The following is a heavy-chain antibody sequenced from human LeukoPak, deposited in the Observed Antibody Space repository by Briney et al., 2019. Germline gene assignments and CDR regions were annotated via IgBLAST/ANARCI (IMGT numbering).Heavy chain of an antibody. CDR2: VDPEDGET. CDR1: GYTFTDYY. Sequence: ASVKVSCKVSGYTFTDYYMHWVQQAPGKGLEWMGLVDPEDGETIYAEKFQGRVTITADTSTDTAYMELSSLRSEDTAAYYCGTVKFHYWGQGTLVTVSS. CDR3: GTVKFHY. V-gene: IGHV1-69-2*01. J-gene: IGHJ4*02.